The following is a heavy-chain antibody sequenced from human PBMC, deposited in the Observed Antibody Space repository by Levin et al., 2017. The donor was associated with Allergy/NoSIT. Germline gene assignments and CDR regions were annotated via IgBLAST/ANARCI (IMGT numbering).Heavy chain of an antibody. CDR1: GFTFSSYW. V-gene: IGHV3-7*04. Sequence: PGGSLRLSCAASGFTFSSYWMSWVRQAPGKGLEWVANIKQDGTEKYYVDSVKGRFAISKDNPKNSVDLYMTSLRVEDTAVYYCARNWRSAFDIWGQGTVVTVSS. J-gene: IGHJ3*02. CDR2: IKQDGTEK. CDR3: ARNWRSAFDI.